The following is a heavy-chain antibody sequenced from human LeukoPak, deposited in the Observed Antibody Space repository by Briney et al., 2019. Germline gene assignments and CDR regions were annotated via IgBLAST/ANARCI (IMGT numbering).Heavy chain of an antibody. D-gene: IGHD2-21*02. CDR2: ISYDGSNK. V-gene: IGHV3-30*18. CDR1: GFPFSSYG. Sequence: GGSLRLSCAASGFPFSSYGMHWVRQAPGKGLEWVAVISYDGSNKYYADSVKGRFTISRDNSKNTLYLQMNSLRAEDTAVYYCAKASSTYCGGDCYTYYYYYGMDVWGQGTTVTVSS. J-gene: IGHJ6*02. CDR3: AKASSTYCGGDCYTYYYYYGMDV.